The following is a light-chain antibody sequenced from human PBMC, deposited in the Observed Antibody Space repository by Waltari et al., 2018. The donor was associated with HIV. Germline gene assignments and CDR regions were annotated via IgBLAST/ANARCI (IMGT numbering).Light chain of an antibody. J-gene: IGLJ2*01. CDR2: GNN. Sequence: QSVLTQPPSVSGDPGQRVTISCTGSKSNIGAGYELHWYQQVPGTAPKLLIYGNNNRASVVPDLFSGSKSGTSASLAISGLQAEDEAEYHCQSYDSSLTTTVFGGGTKLTVL. CDR1: KSNIGAGYE. V-gene: IGLV1-40*01. CDR3: QSYDSSLTTTV.